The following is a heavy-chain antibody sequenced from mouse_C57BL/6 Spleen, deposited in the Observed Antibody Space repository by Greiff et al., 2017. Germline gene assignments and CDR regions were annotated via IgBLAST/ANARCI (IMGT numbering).Heavy chain of an antibody. Sequence: VQLKQSGPELVKPGASVTISCKASGYSFTDYNMNWVKQSHGQSLEWIGVINPNYGPTSYNQKFKGKATLTVDQSSSTAYMPLNSRPSADSAVYYCARWGFDYWGQGTTLTVSS. V-gene: IGHV1-39*01. CDR1: GYSFTDYN. CDR3: ARWGFDY. CDR2: INPNYGPT. J-gene: IGHJ2*01.